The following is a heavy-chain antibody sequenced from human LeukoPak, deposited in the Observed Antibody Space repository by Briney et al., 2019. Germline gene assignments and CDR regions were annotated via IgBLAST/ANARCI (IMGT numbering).Heavy chain of an antibody. V-gene: IGHV3-21*01. CDR3: ARDSSIYCSSTSCYPDY. J-gene: IGHJ4*02. CDR1: GFTFSSYS. CDR2: ISSSSSYI. Sequence: PGGSLRLSCAASGFTFSSYSMNWVRQAPGKGLEWVSSISSSSSYIYYADSVKGRFTISRDNAKNSLYLQMNSLRAEDTAVYYCARDSSIYCSSTSCYPDYWGQGTLVTVSS. D-gene: IGHD2-2*01.